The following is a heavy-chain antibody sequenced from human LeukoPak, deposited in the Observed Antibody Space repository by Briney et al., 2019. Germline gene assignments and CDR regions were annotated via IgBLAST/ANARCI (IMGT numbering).Heavy chain of an antibody. Sequence: GGSLRLSCAASEFIFTSYRMNWVRQAPGKGLEWVSYISNTSTSIYYADSAKGRFTISRDNAKNSLYLQMNSLGTDDTAVYYCVRDGGWGPRGDYWGQGTLVTVSS. CDR3: VRDGGWGPRGDY. V-gene: IGHV3-21*01. CDR2: ISNTSTSI. CDR1: EFIFTSYR. D-gene: IGHD3-16*01. J-gene: IGHJ4*02.